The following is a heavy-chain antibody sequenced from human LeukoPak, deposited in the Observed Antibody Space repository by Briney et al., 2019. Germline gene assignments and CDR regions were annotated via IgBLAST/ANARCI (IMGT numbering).Heavy chain of an antibody. V-gene: IGHV1-69*05. CDR1: GGTFSSYA. CDR3: AFINDYDSSGYSSY. J-gene: IGHJ4*02. Sequence: GSSVKVSCKASGGTFSSYAISWVRQAPGQGLEWMGGIIPIFGTANYAQKFQCRVTITTDESTSTAYMELSSLRSEDTAVYYCAFINDYDSSGYSSYWGQGTLVTVSS. D-gene: IGHD3-22*01. CDR2: IIPIFGTA.